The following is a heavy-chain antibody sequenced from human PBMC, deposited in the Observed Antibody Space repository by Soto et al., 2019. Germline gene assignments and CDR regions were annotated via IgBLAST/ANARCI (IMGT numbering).Heavy chain of an antibody. CDR1: GGNISSSSYY. Sequence: SETLSLTCTASGGNISSSSYYWGWIRQPPGKGLEWIGSIYYSGSTYYNPSLKSRVTISVDTSKNQFSLKLSSVTAADTAVYYCARREMATIYYYYGMDVWGQGTTVTVSS. CDR2: IYYSGST. D-gene: IGHD5-12*01. J-gene: IGHJ6*02. CDR3: ARREMATIYYYYGMDV. V-gene: IGHV4-39*01.